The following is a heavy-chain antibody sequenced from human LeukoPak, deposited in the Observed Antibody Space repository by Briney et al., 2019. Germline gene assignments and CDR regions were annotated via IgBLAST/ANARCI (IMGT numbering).Heavy chain of an antibody. Sequence: PGGSLRLSCAASGFTFSSYWMSWVRQAPGKGLEWVANINKDGGEKYYVDSVKGRFTISSDNAKNSLYLQMNSLRADDTAVYYSVKDSPPRYSGSPPAYWGQGTLVTVSS. CDR3: VKDSPPRYSGSPPAY. V-gene: IGHV3-7*03. J-gene: IGHJ4*02. CDR2: INKDGGEK. D-gene: IGHD1-26*01. CDR1: GFTFSSYW.